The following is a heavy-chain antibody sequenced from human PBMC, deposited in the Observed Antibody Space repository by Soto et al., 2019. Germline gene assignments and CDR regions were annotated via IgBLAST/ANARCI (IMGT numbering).Heavy chain of an antibody. CDR2: IYYSGST. Sequence: TETLSLTCAVSGGSISSSNWWSWVRQPPGKGLEWIGSIYYSGSTYYNPSLKSRVTISVDTSKNQFSLKLSSVTAADTAVYYCERYVGGGYDHRWFDPWCQAILVTVS. CDR3: ERYVGGGYDHRWFDP. D-gene: IGHD3-10*02. J-gene: IGHJ5*02. CDR1: GGSISSSNW. V-gene: IGHV4-4*02.